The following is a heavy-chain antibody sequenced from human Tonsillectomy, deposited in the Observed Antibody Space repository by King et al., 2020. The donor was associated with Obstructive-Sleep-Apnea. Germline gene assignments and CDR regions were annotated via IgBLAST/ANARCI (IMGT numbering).Heavy chain of an antibody. CDR3: ARGMVRGVAPYYYYYGMDV. CDR2: ISYDGSHK. V-gene: IGHV3-30*03. Sequence: QVQLVESGGGVVQPGRSLRLPCVASGFSFNNYGMHWVRQAPGKGLEWVAVISYDGSHKYYVDSVKGRFTISRDNSKNTLYLQMNSLTAEDTAVYYCARGMVRGVAPYYYYYGMDVWGQGTTVTVSS. J-gene: IGHJ6*02. CDR1: GFSFNNYG. D-gene: IGHD3-10*01.